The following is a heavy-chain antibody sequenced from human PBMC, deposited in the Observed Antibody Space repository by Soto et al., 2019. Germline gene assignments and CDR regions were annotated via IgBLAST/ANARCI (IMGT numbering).Heavy chain of an antibody. Sequence: AGGTLRLSCAASGFSFSSYGMHWVRQAPGKGLEWVAVISYDGSNKYYADSVKGRFTISRDNSKNTLYLQMNSLRAEDTAVYYCARAPDYYDSSGYYYDPQGAASDPWRHGTMVTAS. V-gene: IGHV3-30*03. J-gene: IGHJ3*01. CDR3: ARAPDYYDSSGYYYDPQGAASDP. D-gene: IGHD3-22*01. CDR1: GFSFSSYG. CDR2: ISYDGSNK.